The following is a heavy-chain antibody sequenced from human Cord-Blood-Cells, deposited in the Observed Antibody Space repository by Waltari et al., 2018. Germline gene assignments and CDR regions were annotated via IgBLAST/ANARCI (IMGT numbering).Heavy chain of an antibody. Sequence: QVQLVQSGAEVKKPGASVKVSCKASGYTFTSYYMHWVRQAPGQGLEWMGIINPSGGSTSYAKKFQGRVTMTRDTSTSTVYMELSSLRSEDTAVYYCARVGQLRGYSSSYYFDYWGQGTLVTVSS. CDR2: INPSGGST. D-gene: IGHD6-6*01. V-gene: IGHV1-46*01. CDR3: ARVGQLRGYSSSYYFDY. CDR1: GYTFTSYY. J-gene: IGHJ4*02.